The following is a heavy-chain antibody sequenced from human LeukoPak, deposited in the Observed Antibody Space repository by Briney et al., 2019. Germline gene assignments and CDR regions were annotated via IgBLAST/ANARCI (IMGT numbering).Heavy chain of an antibody. CDR1: GFTFSSYS. J-gene: IGHJ4*02. CDR2: ISIRSSTI. CDR3: ARYEKDGPLWY. V-gene: IGHV3-48*04. D-gene: IGHD2-15*01. Sequence: PGGSLRLSCAASGFTFSSYSMAWVRQAPGKGLEWVSYISIRSSTIYYADSVKGRFTISRDNSKNFIYLQLNSLRAEDTAIYYCARYEKDGPLWYWGQGILVFVSS.